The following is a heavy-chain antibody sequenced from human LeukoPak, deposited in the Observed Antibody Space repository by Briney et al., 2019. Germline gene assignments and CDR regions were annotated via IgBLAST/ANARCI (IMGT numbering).Heavy chain of an antibody. D-gene: IGHD4-17*01. J-gene: IGHJ4*02. CDR2: INSDGSST. CDR3: ARRRDYGDYFDY. CDR1: GFTFSSYW. V-gene: IGHV3-74*01. Sequence: GGSLRLSCAASGFTFSSYWMHWVRQAPGKGLVWVSRINSDGSSTSYADSVKGRFTISRDNAKNTLYLQMNSLRAEDTAAYYCARRRDYGDYFDYWGQGTLVTVSS.